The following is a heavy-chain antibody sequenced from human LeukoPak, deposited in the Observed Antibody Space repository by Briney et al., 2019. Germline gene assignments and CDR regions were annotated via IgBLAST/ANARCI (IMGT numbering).Heavy chain of an antibody. CDR3: ARETGYCTNGVCSQDWFDP. V-gene: IGHV1-2*02. D-gene: IGHD2-8*01. CDR1: GYTFTDYY. Sequence: ASVKVSCKASGYTFTDYYMHWVRQAPGQGLEWMGWINPNSGGTNYAQKFQGRVTMTRDTSISTAYMELSRLRSDDTAVYYCARETGYCTNGVCSQDWFDPWGQGTLVTVSS. J-gene: IGHJ5*02. CDR2: INPNSGGT.